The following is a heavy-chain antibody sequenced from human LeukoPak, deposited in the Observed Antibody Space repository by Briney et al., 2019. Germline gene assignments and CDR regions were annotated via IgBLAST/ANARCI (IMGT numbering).Heavy chain of an antibody. Sequence: PGRSLRLSCAASGFTLSSYAMHWVRQAPGKGLEWVAVISYDGSNKYYADSVKGRFTISRDNSKNTLYLQMNSLRAEDTAVYYCARADYDAWGQGTLVTVSS. V-gene: IGHV3-30-3*01. CDR1: GFTLSSYA. CDR2: ISYDGSNK. D-gene: IGHD3-3*01. J-gene: IGHJ5*02. CDR3: ARADYDA.